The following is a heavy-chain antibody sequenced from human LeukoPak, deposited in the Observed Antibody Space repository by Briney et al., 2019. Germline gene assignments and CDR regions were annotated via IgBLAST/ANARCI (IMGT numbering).Heavy chain of an antibody. CDR2: IYYTGNT. D-gene: IGHD3-9*01. J-gene: IGHJ4*02. Sequence: SETLSHTCTVSGGSISSYYWGWIRQPPGKGLEWIGYIYYTGNTNYNPSLTSRVTISVDTSKNQFSLKLSSVTAADTAVYYCGRQMRYYEILTGYYSGPIDYWGQGTLVTVSS. V-gene: IGHV4-59*01. CDR1: GGSISSYY. CDR3: GRQMRYYEILTGYYSGPIDY.